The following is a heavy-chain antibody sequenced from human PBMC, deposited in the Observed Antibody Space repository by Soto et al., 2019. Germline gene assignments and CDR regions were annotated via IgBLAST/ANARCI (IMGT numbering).Heavy chain of an antibody. CDR2: IYNSGST. V-gene: IGHV4-31*03. Sequence: NPSETLSLTCTVSGGSISSGDYYWSWIRQHPGKGLEWIGYIYNSGSTYHNPSLKSRVTISVDTSKNQFSLKLSSVTAADTAVYYCARRNYDSRAGFDPWGQGTLVTVSS. CDR3: ARRNYDSRAGFDP. D-gene: IGHD3-22*01. J-gene: IGHJ5*02. CDR1: GGSISSGDYY.